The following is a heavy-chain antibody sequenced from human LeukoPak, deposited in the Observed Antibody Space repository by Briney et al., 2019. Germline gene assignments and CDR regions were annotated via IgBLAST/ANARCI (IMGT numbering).Heavy chain of an antibody. CDR2: INPNSGGT. D-gene: IGHD3-22*01. CDR1: GYTFTGYY. V-gene: IGHV1-2*02. Sequence: ASVKVSCKASGYTFTGYYMHWVRQAPGQGLEWMGWINPNSGGTNYAQKFQGRVTMTRDTSISTAYMELSRLRSDDTAMYYCARGGDNSSGYSSWFDPWGQGTLVTVSS. CDR3: ARGGDNSSGYSSWFDP. J-gene: IGHJ5*02.